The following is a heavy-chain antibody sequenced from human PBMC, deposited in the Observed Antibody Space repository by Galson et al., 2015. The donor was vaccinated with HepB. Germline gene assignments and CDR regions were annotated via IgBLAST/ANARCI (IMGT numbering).Heavy chain of an antibody. CDR1: GYTFTSYG. CDR2: ISAYNGNT. Sequence: SVKVSCKASGYTFTSYGISWVRQAPGQGLEWMGWISAYNGNTNYAQKLQGRVTMTTDTSTSTAYMELRSLRSDDTAVYYCARDYSYGFTYYYYYMDVWGKGTTVTVSS. J-gene: IGHJ6*03. CDR3: ARDYSYGFTYYYYYMDV. V-gene: IGHV1-18*01. D-gene: IGHD5-18*01.